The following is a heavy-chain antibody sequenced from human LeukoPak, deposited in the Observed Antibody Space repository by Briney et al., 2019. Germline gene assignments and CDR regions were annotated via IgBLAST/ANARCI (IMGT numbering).Heavy chain of an antibody. J-gene: IGHJ2*01. V-gene: IGHV3-13*01. Sequence: GGSLRLSCAASGFTLSNYDMHWVRQATGEGLEWVSGIDIAGDTYYPGSVRGRFTVSRENAENSLYLQMNSLRAGDTGVYYCARTTVTSGPYWYFDLWGRGTLVTVS. D-gene: IGHD4-17*01. CDR2: IDIAGDT. CDR3: ARTTVTSGPYWYFDL. CDR1: GFTLSNYD.